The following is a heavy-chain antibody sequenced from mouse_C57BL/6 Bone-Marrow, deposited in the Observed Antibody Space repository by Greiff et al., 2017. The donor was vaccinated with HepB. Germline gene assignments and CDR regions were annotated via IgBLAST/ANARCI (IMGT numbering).Heavy chain of an antibody. J-gene: IGHJ2*01. CDR1: GFTFTDYY. Sequence: EVMLVESGGGLVQPGGSLSLSCAASGFTFTDYYMSWVRQPPGKALEWLGFIRNKANGYTTEYSASVKGRFTISRDNSQSILYLQMNAQRAEDSATYYCARTGYYFDYWGQGTTLTVSS. V-gene: IGHV7-3*01. D-gene: IGHD2-2*01. CDR2: IRNKANGYTT. CDR3: ARTGYYFDY.